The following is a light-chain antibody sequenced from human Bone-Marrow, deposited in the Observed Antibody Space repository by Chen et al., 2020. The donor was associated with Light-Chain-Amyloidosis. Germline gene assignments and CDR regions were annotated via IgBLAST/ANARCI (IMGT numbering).Light chain of an antibody. J-gene: IGLJ2*01. CDR2: DNN. Sequence: QSRLTQPPSVSAAPGQKVTISCCGSSSNIGNNYVFWYQQLPGTAPKLLIYDNNKRPSGIPDRFSGSKSGTSATLRITGLQTGDEADYYGGTWDSSLSAVVIGGGTKLTVL. V-gene: IGLV1-51*01. CDR3: GTWDSSLSAVV. CDR1: SSNIGNNY.